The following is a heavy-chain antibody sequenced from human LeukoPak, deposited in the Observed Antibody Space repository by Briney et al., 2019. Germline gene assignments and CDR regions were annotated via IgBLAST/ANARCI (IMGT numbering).Heavy chain of an antibody. Sequence: PSETLSLTCTVSGYSISSGDYWGWIRSAPGKGLEWIGSIYHSGSTYYKPSFKSRVTMSVDTSTNQFSLKLSSVTAADTAVYYCARDFVYSGYDVAIDYWGQGTLVTVSS. V-gene: IGHV4-38-2*02. CDR1: GYSISSGDY. D-gene: IGHD5-12*01. CDR2: IYHSGST. J-gene: IGHJ4*02. CDR3: ARDFVYSGYDVAIDY.